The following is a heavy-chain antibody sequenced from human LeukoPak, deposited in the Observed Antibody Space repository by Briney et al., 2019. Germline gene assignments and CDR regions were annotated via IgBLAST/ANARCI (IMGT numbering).Heavy chain of an antibody. Sequence: GGSLRLSCAASGSTFSNYALHWVRHAPGKGLEWVAFISYDGSNKYYADSVKGRFTISRDNSKNTLFLQMNSLRAEDTAVYYCARVKVKQWLVRTFDYWGQGTLVTVSS. CDR1: GSTFSNYA. J-gene: IGHJ4*02. CDR2: ISYDGSNK. D-gene: IGHD6-19*01. CDR3: ARVKVKQWLVRTFDY. V-gene: IGHV3-30*04.